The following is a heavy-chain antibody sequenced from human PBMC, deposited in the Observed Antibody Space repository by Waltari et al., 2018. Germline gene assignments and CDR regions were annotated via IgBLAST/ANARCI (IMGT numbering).Heavy chain of an antibody. V-gene: IGHV4-34*01. J-gene: IGHJ4*02. CDR3: ARLSAYCGGDCYKYFDY. CDR1: GGSFSGYY. D-gene: IGHD2-21*01. Sequence: QVQLQQWGAGLLKPSKTLSLTCAVYGGSFSGYYWIWIRQPPGKGLEWIGEINHSGSTNYNPSIKSRVTISVDTSKNQFSLKLSSVTTADTAVYYCARLSAYCGGDCYKYFDYWGQGTLVTVSS. CDR2: INHSGST.